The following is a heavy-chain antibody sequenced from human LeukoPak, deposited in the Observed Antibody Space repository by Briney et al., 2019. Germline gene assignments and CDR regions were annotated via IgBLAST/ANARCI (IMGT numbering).Heavy chain of an antibody. CDR2: IWYDGSNK. D-gene: IGHD3-3*01. J-gene: IGHJ5*02. Sequence: GGSLRLSCAASGFTFSSYGMHWVRQAPGKGLEWVAVIWYDGSNKYYADSVKGRFTISRDNSKNTLYLQMNSLRAEDTAVYYCARGGPGITIFGVVGLTDNWFDPWGQGTLVTVSS. CDR3: ARGGPGITIFGVVGLTDNWFDP. V-gene: IGHV3-33*01. CDR1: GFTFSSYG.